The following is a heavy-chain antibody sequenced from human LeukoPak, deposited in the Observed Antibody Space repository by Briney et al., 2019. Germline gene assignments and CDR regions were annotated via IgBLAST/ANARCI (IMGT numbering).Heavy chain of an antibody. V-gene: IGHV4-30-4*08. CDR1: GGSISSGAYY. J-gene: IGHJ6*02. D-gene: IGHD6-19*01. Sequence: SQTLSLTCTVSGGSISSGAYYWNWIRQHPGKGLEWIGYIYYSGSTYYNPSLKSRVTISVDTSKNQFSLKLSSVTAADTAVYYCARTSIAVAGTHYYYYYGMDVWGQGTTVTVSS. CDR2: IYYSGST. CDR3: ARTSIAVAGTHYYYYYGMDV.